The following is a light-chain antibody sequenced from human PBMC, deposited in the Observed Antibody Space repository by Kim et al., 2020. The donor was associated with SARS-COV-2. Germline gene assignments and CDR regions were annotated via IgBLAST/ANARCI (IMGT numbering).Light chain of an antibody. CDR1: QSVGSGY. V-gene: IGKV3-20*01. J-gene: IGKJ2*01. CDR3: QQYYSSPGT. CDR2: GTS. Sequence: EIVLTQSPGTLSLSPGERATLSCRASQSVGSGYLAWYQQKPGQDPRLLIYGTSSRATGIPDRFSGSESGTDSTLTISRLEPEDFAVYYCQQYYSSPGTFGQGTKLEI.